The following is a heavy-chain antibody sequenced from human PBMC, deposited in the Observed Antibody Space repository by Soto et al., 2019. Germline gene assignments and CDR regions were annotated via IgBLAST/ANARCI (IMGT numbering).Heavy chain of an antibody. J-gene: IGHJ3*02. CDR1: GGTFSSYA. V-gene: IGHV1-69*12. D-gene: IGHD2-15*01. CDR3: ARAEEDCSGGSCNPLGAFDI. CDR2: IIPIFGTA. Sequence: QVQLVQSGAEVKKPGSSVKVSCKASGGTFSSYAISWVRQAPGQGLEWMGGIIPIFGTANYAQKFQGRVTTTADESXXTXYXXLSSLRSEDTAVYYCARAEEDCSGGSCNPLGAFDIWGQGTMVTVSS.